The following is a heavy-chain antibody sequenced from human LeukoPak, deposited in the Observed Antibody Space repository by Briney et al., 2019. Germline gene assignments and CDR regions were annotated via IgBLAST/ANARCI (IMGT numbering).Heavy chain of an antibody. CDR1: GFTFSSYW. Sequence: GGSLRLSCVASGFTFSSYWMSWFRQAPGKGLEWVANIKEDGSEKYYADYVKGRFTISRDNAKHSLSLQMSSLRDEDTAVFYCARSRTAYYNVYADFWGQGTLVTVSS. J-gene: IGHJ4*02. V-gene: IGHV3-7*01. CDR2: IKEDGSEK. CDR3: ARSRTAYYNVYADF. D-gene: IGHD1-26*01.